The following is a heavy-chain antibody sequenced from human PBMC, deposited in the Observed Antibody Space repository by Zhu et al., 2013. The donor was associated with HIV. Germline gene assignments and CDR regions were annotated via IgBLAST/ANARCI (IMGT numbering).Heavy chain of an antibody. CDR3: ARGGGHVVVAVGTFDV. D-gene: IGHD2-15*01. CDR2: ILPALAST. J-gene: IGHJ3*01. V-gene: IGHV1-69*09. Sequence: QVQLMQSGPEVKRPGVLGDGCPCQASGVKLKFHAISWIRQAPGQGLEWLGSILPALASTKYGRNFQGRVSFTADTSQNTVYMELTNLKPDDTAVFYCARGGGHVVVAVGTFDVWGQGTSVTVSP. CDR1: GVKLKFHA.